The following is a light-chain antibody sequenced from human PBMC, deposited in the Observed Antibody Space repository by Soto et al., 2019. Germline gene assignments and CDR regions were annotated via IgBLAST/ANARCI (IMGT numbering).Light chain of an antibody. CDR1: QSVSCTSNNKNC. J-gene: IGKJ5*01. CDR3: QQYYTSHPIT. Sequence: DIVLTQSPDSLSVSLGERATINCKSSQSVSCTSNNKNCLAWYQKKPGQHPKLLIDWASTRDSAVPARFSGNGSGTDYTLNISGLQAEDVDVYYSQQYYTSHPITGGQGTGLEIK. V-gene: IGKV4-1*01. CDR2: WAS.